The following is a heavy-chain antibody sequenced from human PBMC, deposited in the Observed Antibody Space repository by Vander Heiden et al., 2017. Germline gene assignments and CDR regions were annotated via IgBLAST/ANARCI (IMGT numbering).Heavy chain of an antibody. D-gene: IGHD3-22*01. V-gene: IGHV4-39*01. CDR2: IYYSGST. Sequence: QLQLQESGPGLVKPSETLSLTCTVPGGSISSSSYYWGWIRQPPGKGLEWIGSIYYSGSTYYNPSRKSRVTISVDTSKNQFSLKLSSVTAADTAVYYCASAPYYYDSSGSNWFDPWGEGTLVTVSS. CDR1: GGSISSSSYY. CDR3: ASAPYYYDSSGSNWFDP. J-gene: IGHJ5*02.